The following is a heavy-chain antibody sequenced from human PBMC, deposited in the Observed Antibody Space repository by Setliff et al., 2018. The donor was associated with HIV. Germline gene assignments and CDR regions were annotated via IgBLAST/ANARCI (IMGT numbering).Heavy chain of an antibody. CDR2: INPNSGGT. V-gene: IGHV1-2*02. D-gene: IGHD3-16*01. CDR1: GYTFTGYY. CDR3: ARVGVLRLGGFGAFDI. Sequence: GASVKVSCKASGYTFTGYYMHWVRQAPGQGLEWMGWINPNSGGTNYAQKFQGRVTMTRDTSISTAYMELGRLRSDDTAVYYCARVGVLRLGGFGAFDIWGQGTMVTVSS. J-gene: IGHJ3*02.